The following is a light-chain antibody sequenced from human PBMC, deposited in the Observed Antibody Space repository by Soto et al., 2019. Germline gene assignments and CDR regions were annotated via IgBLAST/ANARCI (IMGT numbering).Light chain of an antibody. CDR1: QTLASNF. CDR2: STS. J-gene: IGKJ3*01. Sequence: DIVLTQFPGTLYLSPGETATLSCRASQTLASNFFVWYQQKQGQAPRLLISSTSRRATGIPDRFSGSGSGTDFTLTISRLDPEDFAVYYFHQSGSSPLTFGPGPKVDVK. CDR3: HQSGSSPLT. V-gene: IGKV3-20*01.